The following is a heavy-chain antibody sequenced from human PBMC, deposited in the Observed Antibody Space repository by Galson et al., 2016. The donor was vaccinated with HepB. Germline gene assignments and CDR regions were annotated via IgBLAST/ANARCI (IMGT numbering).Heavy chain of an antibody. V-gene: IGHV3-21*01. J-gene: IGHJ4*02. Sequence: SLRLSCAASGFPFNLYTMTWVRQAPGKGLQWVSSLSSSSRYIYYAVSVKGRFTIARDNAKNSLYLKMNSLRAADTAVYYCARANSFNDFDYWGQGILVTVSS. D-gene: IGHD4-23*01. CDR3: ARANSFNDFDY. CDR2: LSSSSRYI. CDR1: GFPFNLYT.